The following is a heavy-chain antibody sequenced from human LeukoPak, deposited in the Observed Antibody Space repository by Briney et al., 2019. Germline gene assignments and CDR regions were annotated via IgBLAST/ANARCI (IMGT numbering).Heavy chain of an antibody. CDR2: IYYSGGT. J-gene: IGHJ3*02. Sequence: SETLSLTCTVSGGAISGRRDYWGRIRQPPGKGLEWIASIYYSGGTHYNPSLKSRVTISVDTSRNQFSLELRTATAADSAIYYCARNVSRGEPGGAFDIWGQGTMVTVSS. CDR1: GGAISGRRDY. V-gene: IGHV4-39*01. CDR3: ARNVSRGEPGGAFDI. D-gene: IGHD3-16*01.